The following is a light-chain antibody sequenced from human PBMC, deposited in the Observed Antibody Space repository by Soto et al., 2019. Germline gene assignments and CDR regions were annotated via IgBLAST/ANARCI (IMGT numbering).Light chain of an antibody. CDR3: QQYNSYST. V-gene: IGKV1-5*01. CDR1: QSISSW. Sequence: DIQMTQSPSTLSASVGDRVTITCRASQSISSWLAWYQQKPGKAPKLLIYDASSLESGVPSRFSGSGSGTEFTLTISSLQPDDFAIYYCQQYNSYSTFGQGTKVEI. CDR2: DAS. J-gene: IGKJ1*01.